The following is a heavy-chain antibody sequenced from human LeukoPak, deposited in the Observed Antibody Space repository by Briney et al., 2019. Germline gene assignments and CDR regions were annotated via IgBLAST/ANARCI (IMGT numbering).Heavy chain of an antibody. D-gene: IGHD1-26*01. V-gene: IGHV3-74*01. CDR1: GFTFSAYW. Sequence: PGGSLRLSCAASGFTFSAYWMHWVRQAPGKGLMWVSRINSDGDITNYADSVKGRFTISRDNAKNTMYLQMNSLRADDTAVYYCARALGSPLDYWGQGTLVTVSS. CDR3: ARALGSPLDY. J-gene: IGHJ4*02. CDR2: INSDGDIT.